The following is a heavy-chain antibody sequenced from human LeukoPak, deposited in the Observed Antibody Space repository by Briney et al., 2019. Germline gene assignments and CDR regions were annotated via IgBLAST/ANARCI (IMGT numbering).Heavy chain of an antibody. CDR2: ISGSNGNT. CDR1: GYTFTGYH. J-gene: IGHJ4*02. Sequence: ASVKVSCKASGYTFTGYHMHWVRQAPGQGLEWMGWISGSNGNTNNAQKVQGRVTMTTDTSTSTAYMELRSLRSGDTAVYYCARYPLSYSSNWHYYFDYWGQGTLLTVSS. V-gene: IGHV1-18*04. CDR3: ARYPLSYSSNWHYYFDY. D-gene: IGHD6-13*01.